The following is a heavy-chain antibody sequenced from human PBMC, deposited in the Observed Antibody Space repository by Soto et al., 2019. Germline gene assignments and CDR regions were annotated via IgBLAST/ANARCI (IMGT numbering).Heavy chain of an antibody. V-gene: IGHV1-3*01. J-gene: IGHJ6*02. Sequence: VKVSCKASGGTFSNYAFSWVRQAPGQRLEWMGWINAGNGNTKYSQKFQGRVTITRDTSASTAYMELSSLRSEDTAVYYCAREGFRGVMSYYGMDVWGQGPTLTVSS. CDR1: GGTFSNYA. CDR2: INAGNGNT. D-gene: IGHD3-16*01. CDR3: AREGFRGVMSYYGMDV.